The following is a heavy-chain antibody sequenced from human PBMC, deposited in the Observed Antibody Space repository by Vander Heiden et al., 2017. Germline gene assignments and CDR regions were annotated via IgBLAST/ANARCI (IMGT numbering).Heavy chain of an antibody. Sequence: QVQLVESGGGVVQPGRSLRLSCAASGFTFSSYAMHGVRQAPGKGLEWVAVISYDGSKKYYADSVKGRFTISRDNSKNTLYLQMNSLRAEDTAVYYCARDLGFLDYWGQGTLVTVSS. CDR3: ARDLGFLDY. V-gene: IGHV3-30-3*01. CDR2: ISYDGSKK. CDR1: GFTFSSYA. J-gene: IGHJ4*02.